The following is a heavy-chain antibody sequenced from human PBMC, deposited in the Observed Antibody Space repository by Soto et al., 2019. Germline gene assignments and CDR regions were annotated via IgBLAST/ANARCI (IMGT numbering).Heavy chain of an antibody. CDR1: GFILSDCA. CDR2: ISSSSSVI. V-gene: IGHV3-48*01. J-gene: IGHJ6*03. CDR3: ARDLSWGSNWYYYMDV. Sequence: EVQLVESGGGLVQPGGSLRLSCATSGFILSDCAMNWVRQAPGKGLEWVSYISSSSSVIDYADSVKGRFTVSRDNARSSLCLQMNSRRAEDTAVYYCARDLSWGSNWYYYMDVWGKGTTVTVSS. D-gene: IGHD7-27*01.